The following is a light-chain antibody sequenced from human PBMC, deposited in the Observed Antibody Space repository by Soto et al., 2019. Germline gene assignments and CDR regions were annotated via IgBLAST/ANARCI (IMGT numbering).Light chain of an antibody. V-gene: IGKV3-15*01. CDR2: GAS. CDR3: QHYYNWPRT. CDR1: QYIGTN. Sequence: EIVMTQSPATLSVSPVERVTLPCVASQYIGTNLAWYQQEPGQAPRLLIYGASTRATGIPATFSGSGSGTEFTLTISSLRSEDFAVYYCQHYYNWPRTFGQGTKVDIK. J-gene: IGKJ1*01.